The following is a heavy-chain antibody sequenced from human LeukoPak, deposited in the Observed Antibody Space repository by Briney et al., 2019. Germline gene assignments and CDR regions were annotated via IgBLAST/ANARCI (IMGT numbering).Heavy chain of an antibody. CDR3: ARDKTVVRAYYGMDV. CDR1: GFTFSSYS. V-gene: IGHV3-48*04. D-gene: IGHD3-10*01. J-gene: IGHJ6*02. CDR2: ISSSSSTI. Sequence: SGGSLRLSCAASGFTFSSYSMNWVRQAPGKGLEWVSYISSSSSTIYYADSVKGRFTISRDNAKNSLYLQMNSLRAEDTAVYYCARDKTVVRAYYGMDVWGQGTTVTVSS.